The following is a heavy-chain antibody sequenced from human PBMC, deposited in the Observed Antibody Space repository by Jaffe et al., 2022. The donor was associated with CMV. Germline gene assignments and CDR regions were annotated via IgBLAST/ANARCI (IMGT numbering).Heavy chain of an antibody. CDR2: IIPIFGTA. D-gene: IGHD2-15*01. Sequence: QVQLVQSGAEVKKPGSSVKVSCKASGGTFSSYAISWVRQAPGQGLEWMGGIIPIFGTANYAQKFQGRVTITADESTSTAYMELSSLRSEDTAVYYCARDSDIVVVVAATRSLSYYYGMDVWGQGTTVTVSS. CDR1: GGTFSSYA. CDR3: ARDSDIVVVVAATRSLSYYYGMDV. V-gene: IGHV1-69*01. J-gene: IGHJ6*02.